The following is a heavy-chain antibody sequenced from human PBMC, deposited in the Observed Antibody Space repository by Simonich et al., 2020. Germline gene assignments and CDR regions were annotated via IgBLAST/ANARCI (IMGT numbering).Heavy chain of an antibody. CDR3: ARHDRWLQFYFDY. D-gene: IGHD5-12*01. CDR1: GGSISSYY. Sequence: QVQLQESGPGLVKPSETLSLTCTVSGGSISSYYWSWIRQPPGKGLEWIGKNYYSGSTNNNPSPKGRVTISVDPSKNQCSLKLSSVTAADTAVYYCARHDRWLQFYFDYWGQGTLVTVSS. CDR2: NYYSGST. J-gene: IGHJ4*02. V-gene: IGHV4-59*08.